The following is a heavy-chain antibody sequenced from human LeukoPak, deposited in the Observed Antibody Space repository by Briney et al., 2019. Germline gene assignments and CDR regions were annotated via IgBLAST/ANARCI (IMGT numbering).Heavy chain of an antibody. Sequence: GGSLRLSCAASGFTFSNYAMSWVRQAPGKGPEWVSVICGTCRTTHYADSVKGRFAISRDNSKNTLYLQMNNLRAEDTAVYYCATEPCLYWGQGALVTVSS. V-gene: IGHV3-23*01. CDR1: GFTFSNYA. CDR3: ATEPCLY. J-gene: IGHJ4*02. CDR2: ICGTCRTT.